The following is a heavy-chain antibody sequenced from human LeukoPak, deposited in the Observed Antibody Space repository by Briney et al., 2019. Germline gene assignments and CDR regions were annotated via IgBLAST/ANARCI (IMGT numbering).Heavy chain of an antibody. V-gene: IGHV3-48*03. CDR2: ISSSGSTI. CDR3: ASTEPPVVVGAHYYCYGMEV. J-gene: IGHJ6*02. Sequence: PGGSLRLSCAASGFTFSRYELNWVRQAPGKGLEWVSYISSSGSTIYHADSVKGRFTISRDNAKNSLYLQMNSLRAEDTAVSYCASTEPPVVVGAHYYCYGMEVWGQGATVTVSS. CDR1: GFTFSRYE. D-gene: IGHD2-15*01.